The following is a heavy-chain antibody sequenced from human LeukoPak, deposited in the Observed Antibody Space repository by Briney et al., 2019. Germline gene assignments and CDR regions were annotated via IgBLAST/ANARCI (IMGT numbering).Heavy chain of an antibody. D-gene: IGHD3-22*01. CDR3: ASPQNYDSSGYYVDY. Sequence: GESLKLSCKGSGYSFTSYWIGWVRQMPGKGLEGMGIIYPGDSDTRYSPSFQGQVTISADKSISTAYLQWSSLKASDTAMYYCASPQNYDSSGYYVDYWGQGTLVTVSS. CDR2: IYPGDSDT. J-gene: IGHJ4*02. CDR1: GYSFTSYW. V-gene: IGHV5-51*01.